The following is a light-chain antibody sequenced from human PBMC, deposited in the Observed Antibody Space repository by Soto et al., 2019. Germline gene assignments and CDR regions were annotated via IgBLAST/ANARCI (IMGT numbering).Light chain of an antibody. CDR2: GNN. CDR3: QSFDSSLSGYV. V-gene: IGLV1-40*01. Sequence: QSVLTQPPSVSGAPGQRVTISCTGSSSNIGAPYDVHWYQQVPGTAPKLLIYGNNNRPSGVPDRFSGSKSGTSASLAITGLQAEDEADYYCQSFDSSLSGYVFGTGTKVTVL. J-gene: IGLJ1*01. CDR1: SSNIGAPYD.